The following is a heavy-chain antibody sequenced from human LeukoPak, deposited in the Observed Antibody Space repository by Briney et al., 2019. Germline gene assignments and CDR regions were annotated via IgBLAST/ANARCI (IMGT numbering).Heavy chain of an antibody. CDR3: ARDLGNLINAYDI. J-gene: IGHJ3*02. D-gene: IGHD1-26*01. V-gene: IGHV3-74*01. CDR2: ISRDESST. Sequence: GGSLRLSCAASGFTFSDYWTHWVRQAPGKGLVWVSRISRDESSTNYADSVKGRFTISRDNAKGTLYFQMNSLRPEDTAVYYCARDLGNLINAYDIWGQGTMVTVSS. CDR1: GFTFSDYW.